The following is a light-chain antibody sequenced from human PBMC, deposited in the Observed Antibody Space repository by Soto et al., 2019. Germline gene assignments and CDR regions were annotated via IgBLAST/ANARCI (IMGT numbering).Light chain of an antibody. Sequence: QSVLTQPPSASGTPGQRVTISCSGSSSNIGSKTVNWYQQLPGTAPKLLIYSNYQRPSGVPDRFSGSKSGTSASLAISGLQSEDFSNYYSSTWNYSLNRYVVVTG. CDR2: SNY. V-gene: IGLV1-44*01. CDR3: STWNYSLNRYV. CDR1: SSNIGSKT. J-gene: IGLJ1*01.